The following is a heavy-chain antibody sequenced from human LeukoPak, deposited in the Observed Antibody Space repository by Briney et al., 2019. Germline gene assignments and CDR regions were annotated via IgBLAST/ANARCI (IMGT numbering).Heavy chain of an antibody. CDR3: GRGLRYSESYVVEY. Sequence: SETLSLTCTVSGGSVTADNYFWSWTRQPPGEGLEWIGYIYYTAGSHYNPSLKSRVTMSIDASTNQFSPKLNSVTAADTAVYHCGRGLRYSESYVVEYWGLGTLVTVSS. J-gene: IGHJ4*02. D-gene: IGHD1-26*01. CDR1: GGSVTADNYF. V-gene: IGHV4-30-4*08. CDR2: IYYTAGS.